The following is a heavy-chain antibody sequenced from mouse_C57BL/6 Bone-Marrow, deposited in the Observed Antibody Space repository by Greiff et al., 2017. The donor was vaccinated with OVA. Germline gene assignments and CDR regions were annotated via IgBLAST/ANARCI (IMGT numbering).Heavy chain of an antibody. CDR1: GYTFTSYW. V-gene: IGHV1-55*01. CDR3: ARNYGYDWFAY. J-gene: IGHJ3*01. CDR2: IYPGSGST. D-gene: IGHD2-2*01. Sequence: VQLQQSGAELVKPGASVKMSCKASGYTFTSYWITWVKQRPGQGLEWLGDIYPGSGSTNYNEKFKSKATLTVDTSSSTAYMQLSSLTSEDSAVYYCARNYGYDWFAYWGQGTLVTVSA.